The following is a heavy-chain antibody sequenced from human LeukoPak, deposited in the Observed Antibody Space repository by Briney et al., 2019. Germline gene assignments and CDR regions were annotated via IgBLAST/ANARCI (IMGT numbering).Heavy chain of an antibody. V-gene: IGHV3-30*15. D-gene: IGHD2-8*01. J-gene: IGHJ6*02. CDR3: AREKVDCTNGVCYSSHYYGMDV. Sequence: YAYSVKGRFTISRDNSKNTLYLQMSSLRAEDTAVYYCAREKVDCTNGVCYSSHYYGMDVWGLGTTVTVSS.